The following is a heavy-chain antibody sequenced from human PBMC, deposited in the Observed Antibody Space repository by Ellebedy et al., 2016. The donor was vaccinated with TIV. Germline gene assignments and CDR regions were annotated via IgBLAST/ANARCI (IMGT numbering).Heavy chain of an antibody. V-gene: IGHV3-23*01. CDR2: IHSGGTT. CDR1: GFTFSTYA. D-gene: IGHD5-12*01. CDR3: ALVSGYGSAFEN. J-gene: IGHJ4*02. Sequence: GESLKISCAASGFTFSTYAMTWVRQTPGQGLEWVSTIHSGGTTDYADPVKGRFTISRDTSKNTLYLQMNSLRAEDTAVFYCALVSGYGSAFENWGQGALVTVSS.